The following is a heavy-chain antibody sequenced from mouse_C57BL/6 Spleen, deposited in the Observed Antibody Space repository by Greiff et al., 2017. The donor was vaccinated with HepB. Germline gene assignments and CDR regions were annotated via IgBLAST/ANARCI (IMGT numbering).Heavy chain of an antibody. D-gene: IGHD1-1*01. CDR1: GYTFTDYN. CDR3: AGGLFSTTVVEGYDY. Sequence: VQLQQSGPELVKPGASVKMSCKASGYTFTDYNMHWVKQSHGKSLEWIGYINPNNGGTSYNQKFKGKATLTVNKSSSTAYMELRSLTSEDSAVYYCAGGLFSTTVVEGYDYWGQGTTLTVSS. V-gene: IGHV1-22*01. CDR2: INPNNGGT. J-gene: IGHJ2*01.